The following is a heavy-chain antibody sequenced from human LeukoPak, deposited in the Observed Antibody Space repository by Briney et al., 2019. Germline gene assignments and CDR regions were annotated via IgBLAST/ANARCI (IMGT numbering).Heavy chain of an antibody. J-gene: IGHJ5*02. CDR1: GFTFSSYW. CDR3: ARVNGYYDFWSGSMGWFDP. D-gene: IGHD3-3*01. CDR2: IKQDGSEK. Sequence: GGSPRLSCAASGFTFSSYWMSWVRQAPGKGLEWVANIKQDGSEKYYVDSVKGRFTISRDNAKNSLYLQMNSLRAEDTAVYYCARVNGYYDFWSGSMGWFDPWGQGTLVTVSS. V-gene: IGHV3-7*01.